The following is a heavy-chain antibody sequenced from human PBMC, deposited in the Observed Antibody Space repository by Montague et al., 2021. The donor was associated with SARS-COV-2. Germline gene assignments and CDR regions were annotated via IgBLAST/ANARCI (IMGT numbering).Heavy chain of an antibody. J-gene: IGHJ5*02. Sequence: PALVKPTQTLTLTCTVSGFSLTSSGVGGGWIRQPPGKALEWLALIYWDEDKRYSPSLKNRLVVTNDSAKNQVVLTVINMDPADTGTYYCAHISKLARVRWFDPWGQGTLVTISS. V-gene: IGHV2-5*02. CDR1: GFSLTSSGVG. D-gene: IGHD3-16*02. CDR3: AHISKLARVRWFDP. CDR2: IYWDEDK.